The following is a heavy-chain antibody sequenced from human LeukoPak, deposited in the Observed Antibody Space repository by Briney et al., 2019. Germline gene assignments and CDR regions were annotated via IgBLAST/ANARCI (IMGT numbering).Heavy chain of an antibody. CDR2: IYTSGST. D-gene: IGHD3-16*02. CDR3: ARLWGSYRHFDY. Sequence: SETLSLTCTVSGGSISSHYWSWIRQPAGKGLEWIGRIYTSGSTNYNPSLKSRVTMSVGTSKNQFSLKLSSVTAADTAVYYCARLWGSYRHFDYWGQGTLVTVSS. V-gene: IGHV4-4*07. CDR1: GGSISSHY. J-gene: IGHJ4*02.